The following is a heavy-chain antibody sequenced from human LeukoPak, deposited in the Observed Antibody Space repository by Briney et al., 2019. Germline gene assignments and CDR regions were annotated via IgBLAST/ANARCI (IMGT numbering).Heavy chain of an antibody. V-gene: IGHV4-39*07. CDR2: IYYSGST. D-gene: IGHD6-19*01. CDR1: GGSISSSSYY. CDR3: ARGESSGWTHFDY. J-gene: IGHJ4*02. Sequence: SETLSLTCTVSGGSISSSSYYWGWIRQPPGKGLEWIGSIYYSGSTYYNPSLKSRVTISVDTSKNQFSLKLSSVTAADTAVYYCARGESSGWTHFDYWGQGTLVTVSS.